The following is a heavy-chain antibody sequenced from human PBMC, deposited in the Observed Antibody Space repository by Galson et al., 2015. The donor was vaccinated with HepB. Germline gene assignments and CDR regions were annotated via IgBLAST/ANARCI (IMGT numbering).Heavy chain of an antibody. Sequence: SLRLSCAASGFTFSSYWMTWVRQAPGRGLEWVANINQDGSVKYYVDSVKGRLIISRDNAKNSLYLQMNSLRAEDTAVYYCARAIAAAGSMWGQGTMVTVSS. CDR3: ARAIAAAGSM. V-gene: IGHV3-7*01. CDR1: GFTFSSYW. D-gene: IGHD6-13*01. CDR2: INQDGSVK. J-gene: IGHJ3*02.